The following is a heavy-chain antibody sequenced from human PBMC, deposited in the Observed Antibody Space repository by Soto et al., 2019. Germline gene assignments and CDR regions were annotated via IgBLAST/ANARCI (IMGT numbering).Heavy chain of an antibody. CDR1: GFTVSSKY. CDR2: IWSAGLI. J-gene: IGHJ6*02. Sequence: GGSLRLSCAASGFTVSSKYMSWVRQAPGKGLEWISVIWSAGLIYYADSVRGRFTISRDISKNILYLEMTSLRADDTAVYYCAREAPMHVWGQGTTVTVSS. CDR3: AREAPMHV. V-gene: IGHV3-53*01.